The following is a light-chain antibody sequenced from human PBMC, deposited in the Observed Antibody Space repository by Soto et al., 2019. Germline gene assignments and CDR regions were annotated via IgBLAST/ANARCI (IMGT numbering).Light chain of an antibody. CDR3: QQANSFPRT. V-gene: IGKV1-12*01. Sequence: DLPMTQSPSSVSASVGDRVTITCRASQGISSYLAWYQQRPGSAPKLLIYAASSLQSGVPSRFSGSGSGTDFTLTITSLQPEDFATYYCQQANSFPRTFGPGTKVDFK. CDR1: QGISSY. CDR2: AAS. J-gene: IGKJ3*01.